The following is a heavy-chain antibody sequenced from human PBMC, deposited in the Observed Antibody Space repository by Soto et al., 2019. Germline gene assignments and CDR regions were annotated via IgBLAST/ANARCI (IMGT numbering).Heavy chain of an antibody. J-gene: IGHJ4*02. Sequence: PGGSLRLSCTASGFTFGDYAMSWFRQAPGKGLEWVGFIRSKAYGGTTEYAASVKGRFTISRDDSKSIAYLQMNSLKTEDTAVYYCTRAPTPSSGRFDYWGQGTLVTVSS. CDR3: TRAPTPSSGRFDY. CDR2: IRSKAYGGTT. D-gene: IGHD1-26*01. CDR1: GFTFGDYA. V-gene: IGHV3-49*03.